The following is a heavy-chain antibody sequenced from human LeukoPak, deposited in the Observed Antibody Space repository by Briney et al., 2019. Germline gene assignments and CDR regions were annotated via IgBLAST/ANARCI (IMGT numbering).Heavy chain of an antibody. CDR3: ARGGSYSLYYYYMDV. CDR1: GFTFSSYW. J-gene: IGHJ6*03. CDR2: INSDGSST. Sequence: SGGSLRLSCAASGFTFSSYWMHWVRKAPGKGLVWVSRINSDGSSTSYADSVKGRFTISRDNAKNTLYLQMNSLRAEDTAVYYCARGGSYSLYYYYMDVWGKGTTVTVSS. V-gene: IGHV3-74*01. D-gene: IGHD1-26*01.